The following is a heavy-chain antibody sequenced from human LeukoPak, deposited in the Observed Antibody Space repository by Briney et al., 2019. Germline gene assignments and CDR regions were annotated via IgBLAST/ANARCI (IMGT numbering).Heavy chain of an antibody. CDR2: IASSGRNT. J-gene: IGHJ3*01. D-gene: IGHD5-24*01. Sequence: PGGCLRLSCAAAGFDFNDAAMTWVRQAPGKGLEWVSLIASSGRNTYYTDSVRGLFTISRDNSKKTLSLQMNSLRVEDTAIYYCAKDIQLSAWGLGTMVTVSS. CDR1: GFDFNDAA. V-gene: IGHV3-23*01. CDR3: AKDIQLSA.